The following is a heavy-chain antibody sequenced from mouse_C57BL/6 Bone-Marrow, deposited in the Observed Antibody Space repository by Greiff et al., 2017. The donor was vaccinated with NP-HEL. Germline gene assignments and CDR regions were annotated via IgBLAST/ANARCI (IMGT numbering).Heavy chain of an antibody. CDR2: IHPNSGST. CDR1: GYTFTSYW. V-gene: IGHV1-64*01. CDR3: ARSEYGCDCDQ. J-gene: IGHJ2*01. D-gene: IGHD2-10*02. Sequence: QVQLQQPGAELVKPGASVMLSCKASGYTFTSYWMHWVKQRPGQGLEWIGMIHPNSGSTNYNEKFKSKATLTVDKSSSTAYMQLSSLRSEDAAVYYCARSEYGCDCDQWGEGTTLTVSS.